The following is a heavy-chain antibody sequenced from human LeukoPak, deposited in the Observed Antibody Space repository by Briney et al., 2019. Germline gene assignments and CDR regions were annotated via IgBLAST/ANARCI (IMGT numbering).Heavy chain of an antibody. J-gene: IGHJ5*02. V-gene: IGHV3-23*01. CDR1: GFAFSRYA. CDR3: AKDRPSPFCSGSSCSGENWFDP. CDR2: IGGSGRDT. Sequence: QPGGSLRLSCAASGFAFSRYAMTWVRQAPGKGLEWVSVIGGSGRDTFYADSVTGRFAISRDNSKDTLYLHMNSLKVEDTAVYYCAKDRPSPFCSGSSCSGENWFDPWGQGTLVTVSS. D-gene: IGHD2-15*01.